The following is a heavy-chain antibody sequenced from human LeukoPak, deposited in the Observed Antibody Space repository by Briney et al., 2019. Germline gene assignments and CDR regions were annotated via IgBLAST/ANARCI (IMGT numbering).Heavy chain of an antibody. CDR3: AGGSGSIDY. J-gene: IGHJ4*02. V-gene: IGHV4-34*01. CDR2: INHSGST. D-gene: IGHD3-10*01. CDR1: GGSFSGYY. Sequence: SETLSLTCAVYGGSFSGYYWSWIRQPPGKGLEWIGEINHSGSTNYNPSLKSRVTISVDTSKNQFSLKLSSVTAEDTAVYYCAGGSGSIDYWGQGTLVTVSS.